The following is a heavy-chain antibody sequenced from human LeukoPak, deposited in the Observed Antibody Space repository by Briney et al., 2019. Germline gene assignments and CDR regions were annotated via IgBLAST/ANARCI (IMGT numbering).Heavy chain of an antibody. J-gene: IGHJ3*02. CDR3: ARGHRAAAPSDAFDI. D-gene: IGHD6-13*01. CDR2: IIPIFGTA. Sequence: ASVKVSSKASGGTFSSYAISWVRQAPGQGLEWMGGIIPIFGTANYAQKFQGRVTITADESTSTAYMELSSLRSEDTAVYYCARGHRAAAPSDAFDIWGQGTMVTVSS. CDR1: GGTFSSYA. V-gene: IGHV1-69*13.